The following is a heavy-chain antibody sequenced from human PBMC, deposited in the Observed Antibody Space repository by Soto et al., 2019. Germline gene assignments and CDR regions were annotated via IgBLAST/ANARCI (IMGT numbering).Heavy chain of an antibody. CDR2: IYYSGST. CDR3: ARDMGRHAYYYYGMDV. Sequence: SETLSLTCTVSGGSVSSGSYYWSWIRQPPGKGLEWIGYIYYSGSTNYNPSLKSRVTISVDTSKNQFSLKLSSVTAADTAVYYCARDMGRHAYYYYGMDVWGQGTTVTVSS. D-gene: IGHD3-10*01. V-gene: IGHV4-61*01. J-gene: IGHJ6*02. CDR1: GGSVSSGSYY.